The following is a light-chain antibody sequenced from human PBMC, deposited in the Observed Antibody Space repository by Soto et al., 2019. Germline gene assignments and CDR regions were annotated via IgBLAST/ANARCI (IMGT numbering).Light chain of an antibody. CDR2: EGN. CDR1: SSDVGNYPL. V-gene: IGLV2-23*01. Sequence: QSALTQPASVSGSPGQSITISCTGTSSDVGNYPLVSWYQHHPGKAPKLLIYEGNTWPSGVSNRFSGSKSGYTASLTISGLQADDEADYYCSSYAGSRVIFGGGTKVTVL. CDR3: SSYAGSRVI. J-gene: IGLJ2*01.